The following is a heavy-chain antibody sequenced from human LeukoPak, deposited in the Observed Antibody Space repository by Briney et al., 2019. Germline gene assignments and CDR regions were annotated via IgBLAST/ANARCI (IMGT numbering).Heavy chain of an antibody. CDR3: ARLRYDFWSGVDY. D-gene: IGHD3-3*01. Sequence: PGEALKIYWKGSGCSFASYWIGRVRQMPGKGLEWMGIIYPGDSDTRYSPSFQGQVTISADKSISTAYLQWSSLKASDTAMYYCARLRYDFWSGVDYWGQGTLVTVSS. CDR2: IYPGDSDT. CDR1: GCSFASYW. V-gene: IGHV5-51*01. J-gene: IGHJ4*02.